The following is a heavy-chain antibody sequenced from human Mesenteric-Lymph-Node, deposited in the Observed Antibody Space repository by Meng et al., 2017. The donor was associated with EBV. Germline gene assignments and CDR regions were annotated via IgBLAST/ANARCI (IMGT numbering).Heavy chain of an antibody. CDR2: ISGSGGDT. J-gene: IGHJ4*02. Sequence: VRLLGSGGGLVQPGGSLRLSCAASGLTFYSYALTWVRQSPGKGLEWVSTISGSGGDTWYADSVTGRFTISRDNSKNRLYLQMNSLRAEDTALYYCAKVRYSGYDSIDYWGQGTLVTVSS. D-gene: IGHD5-12*01. V-gene: IGHV3-23*01. CDR3: AKVRYSGYDSIDY. CDR1: GLTFYSYA.